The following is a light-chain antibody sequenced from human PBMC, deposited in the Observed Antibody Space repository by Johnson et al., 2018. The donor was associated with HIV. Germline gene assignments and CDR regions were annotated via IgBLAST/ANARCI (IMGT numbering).Light chain of an antibody. V-gene: IGLV1-51*01. CDR2: DNN. CDR3: GTWDSSLYAYV. Sequence: QLVLTQPPSVSAAPGQKVTVSCSGSTSNIGNNYVSWYQQLPGTDPKLLIYDNNKRPSGIPDRFSGSKSGTSATLGITGLQTGDEADYYCGTWDSSLYAYVFGTGTKVTAL. CDR1: TSNIGNNY. J-gene: IGLJ1*01.